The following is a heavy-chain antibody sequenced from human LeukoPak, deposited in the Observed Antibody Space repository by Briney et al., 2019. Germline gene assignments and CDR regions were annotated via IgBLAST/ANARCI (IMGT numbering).Heavy chain of an antibody. CDR2: IYYSGST. D-gene: IGHD3-22*01. J-gene: IGHJ4*02. CDR3: AGGGSSGYYWPYFDY. Sequence: SETLSLTCAVYGGSFSGYYWSWIRQPPGKGLEWIGYIYYSGSTNYNPSLKSRVTISVDTSKNQFSLKLSSVTAADTAVYYCAGGGSSGYYWPYFDYWGQGTLVTVSS. CDR1: GGSFSGYY. V-gene: IGHV4-59*01.